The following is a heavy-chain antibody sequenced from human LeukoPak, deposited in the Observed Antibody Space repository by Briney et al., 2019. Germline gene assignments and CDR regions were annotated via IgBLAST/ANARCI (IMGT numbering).Heavy chain of an antibody. CDR1: GFTFSSYS. D-gene: IGHD4-23*01. Sequence: GGSLRLSCAASGFTFSSYSMNWVRQAPGKGLEWVSFISSSGTYIYYADSMKGRFTISRDDAKNSLYLQMNSLRAEDTAVYYCARNGGNSDFDYWGQGTLVTVSS. CDR3: ARNGGNSDFDY. J-gene: IGHJ4*02. V-gene: IGHV3-21*01. CDR2: ISSSGTYI.